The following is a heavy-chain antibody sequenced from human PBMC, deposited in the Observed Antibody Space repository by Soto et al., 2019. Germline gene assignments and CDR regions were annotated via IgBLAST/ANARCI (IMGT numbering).Heavy chain of an antibody. Sequence: PGWSLRLSGASSVFTFSSYGMHWFRQPPGKGLEWVAVIWYDGSNKYYADSVKGRFTISRDNSKNTLYLQMTSLRAEDTAVYYCESLSGWYEGLFDYWGQGTLVTVCS. CDR2: IWYDGSNK. CDR3: ESLSGWYEGLFDY. CDR1: VFTFSSYG. D-gene: IGHD6-19*01. J-gene: IGHJ4*02. V-gene: IGHV3-33*03.